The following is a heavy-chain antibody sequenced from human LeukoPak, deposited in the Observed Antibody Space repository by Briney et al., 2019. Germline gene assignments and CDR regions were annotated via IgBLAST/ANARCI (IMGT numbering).Heavy chain of an antibody. V-gene: IGHV3-48*03. CDR1: GFTFSSYE. D-gene: IGHD3-22*01. J-gene: IGHJ4*02. CDR2: ISSSGSTI. CDR3: ARARPATITMIVVVIAGYYFDY. Sequence: GGSLRLSCAASGFTFSSYEMNWVRQAPGKGLEWVSYISSSGSTIYYADSVKGRFTISRDNAKNSLYLQMNSLRAEDTAVYYCARARPATITMIVVVIAGYYFDYWGQGTLVTVSS.